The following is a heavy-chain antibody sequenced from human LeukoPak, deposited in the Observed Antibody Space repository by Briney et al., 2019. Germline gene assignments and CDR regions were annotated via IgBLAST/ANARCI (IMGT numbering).Heavy chain of an antibody. CDR2: INSDGNSI. D-gene: IGHD5-18*01. CDR1: GFTISGHW. CDR3: AREDTTLVASSRLDY. J-gene: IGHJ4*02. Sequence: GSLRLSCAASGFTISGHWMHWVRQGPGKGLVWVSRINSDGNSIAYADSVKGRFTISRDNANNMLYLQMNSLRAEDTAIYYCAREDTTLVASSRLDYWGQGTLVTVSS. V-gene: IGHV3-74*01.